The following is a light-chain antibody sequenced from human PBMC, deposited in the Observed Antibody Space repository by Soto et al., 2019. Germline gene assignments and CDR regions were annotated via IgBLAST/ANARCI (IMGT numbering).Light chain of an antibody. Sequence: QSALTRPRSVSGSPGQSVTISCTGTSSDVGGYNYDSWYQQHPGKAPKLMIYDVSKRPSGVPDRFSGSKSGNTASLTISGLQAEEEADYYCCSYAGSYYVFGNGTMLTVL. CDR3: CSYAGSYYV. CDR2: DVS. CDR1: SSDVGGYNY. J-gene: IGLJ1*01. V-gene: IGLV2-11*01.